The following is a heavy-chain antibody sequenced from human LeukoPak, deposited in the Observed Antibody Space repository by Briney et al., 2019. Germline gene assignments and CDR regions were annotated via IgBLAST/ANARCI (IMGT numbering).Heavy chain of an antibody. Sequence: SETLSLTCTVSGGSISSGDYYWSWIRQPPGKGLEWIAYMYCSGSTYYNPSLKSRVTMSADTSKNQLSLKLSSVTAADTAVYYCARPYYYDSRIDPWGQGILDTVSS. CDR3: ARPYYYDSRIDP. CDR1: GGSISSGDYY. V-gene: IGHV4-30-4*01. D-gene: IGHD3-22*01. J-gene: IGHJ5*02. CDR2: MYCSGST.